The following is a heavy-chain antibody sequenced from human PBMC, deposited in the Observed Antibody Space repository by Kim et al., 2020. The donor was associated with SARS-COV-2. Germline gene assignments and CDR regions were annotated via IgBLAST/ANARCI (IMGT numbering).Heavy chain of an antibody. CDR1: GFTFSSYD. CDR2: IGTAGDT. V-gene: IGHV3-13*04. Sequence: GGSLRLSCAASGFTFSSYDMHWVRQATGKGLEWVSAIGTAGDTYYPGSVKGRFTISRENAKNSLYLQMNSLRAGDTAVYYCAREGTAMDAFDIWGQGTMVTVSS. J-gene: IGHJ3*02. CDR3: AREGTAMDAFDI. D-gene: IGHD5-18*01.